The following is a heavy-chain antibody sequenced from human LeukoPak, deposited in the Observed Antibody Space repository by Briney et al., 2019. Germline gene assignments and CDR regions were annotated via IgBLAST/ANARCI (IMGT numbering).Heavy chain of an antibody. CDR3: ARGGYCSGGSCYSDAFDI. CDR2: MNPNSGNT. CDR1: GYTFTSYD. V-gene: IGHV1-8*01. D-gene: IGHD2-15*01. J-gene: IGHJ3*02. Sequence: ASVKVSCTASGYTFTSYDINWVRQATGQGLEWMGWMNPNSGNTGYAQKFQGRVTMTRNTSISTAYMELSSLRAEDTAVYYCARGGYCSGGSCYSDAFDIWGQGTMVTVSS.